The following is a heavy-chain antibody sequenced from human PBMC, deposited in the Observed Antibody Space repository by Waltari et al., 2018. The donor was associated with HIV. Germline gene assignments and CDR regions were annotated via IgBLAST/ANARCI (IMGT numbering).Heavy chain of an antibody. CDR1: GFTFHDFA. CDR3: AKVTEIWLEPKFFDL. Sequence: EVQLVESGGGLVQPGRSLRLSCAVSGFTFHDFAMHWVRQVPGKGLEWVSGIDWNSRKIEYAYSVKGRFTISRDNANDSLYLHMTSLRTDDTAFYYCAKVTEIWLEPKFFDLWGQGTLVTVSS. J-gene: IGHJ4*02. V-gene: IGHV3-9*01. CDR2: IDWNSRKI. D-gene: IGHD5-12*01.